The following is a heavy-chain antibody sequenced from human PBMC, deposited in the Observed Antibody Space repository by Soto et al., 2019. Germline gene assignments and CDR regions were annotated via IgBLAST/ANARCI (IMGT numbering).Heavy chain of an antibody. V-gene: IGHV4-30-2*01. CDR2: IYHSGIT. Sequence: QLQLQESGSGLVKPSQTLSLTCAVSGASISSGGSSWSWIRRAPGTGLEWIGYIYHSGITNYNPSLKSRVTISVDKSQTQFSLSLSFVTAADTAVYYCARGLAVRGSYGLDVWGQGTTVTVSS. D-gene: IGHD3-10*01. J-gene: IGHJ6*02. CDR1: GASISSGGSS. CDR3: ARGLAVRGSYGLDV.